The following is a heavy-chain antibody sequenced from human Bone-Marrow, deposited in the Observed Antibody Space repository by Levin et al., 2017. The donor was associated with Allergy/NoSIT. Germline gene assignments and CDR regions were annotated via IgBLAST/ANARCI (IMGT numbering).Heavy chain of an antibody. V-gene: IGHV1-18*01. CDR2: ISAYNGNT. D-gene: IGHD4-17*01. CDR3: ARDFYCNRPRYYGDYVACWFDP. CDR1: GYTFTSYG. J-gene: IGHJ5*02. Sequence: GASVKVSCKASGYTFTSYGISWVRQAPGQGLEWMGWISAYNGNTNYAQKLQGRVTMTTDTSTSTAYMELRSLRSDDTAVYYCARDFYCNRPRYYGDYVACWFDPWGQGTLVTVSS.